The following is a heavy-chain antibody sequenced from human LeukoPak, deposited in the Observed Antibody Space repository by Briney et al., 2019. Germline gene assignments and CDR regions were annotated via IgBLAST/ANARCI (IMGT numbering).Heavy chain of an antibody. CDR2: IYYTGNT. CDR3: ARDRLQLQS. Sequence: SETLSLTCAVYGGSLRGYDWNWIPQPPGKGLEWIGYIYYTGNTNYNPSLKSRVTISVDTSKNQFSLKLSSVTAADTAVYYCARDRLQLQSWGQGTLVTVSS. J-gene: IGHJ5*02. D-gene: IGHD1-1*01. V-gene: IGHV4-59*01. CDR1: GGSLRGYD.